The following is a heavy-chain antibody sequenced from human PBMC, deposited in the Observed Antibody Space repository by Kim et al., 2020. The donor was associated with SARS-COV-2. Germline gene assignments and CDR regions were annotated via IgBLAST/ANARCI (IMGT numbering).Heavy chain of an antibody. CDR2: IRGGGAGT. D-gene: IGHD6-25*01. Sequence: GGSLRLSCAASGFTFNSYAMNWVRQAPGKGLEWVSFIRGGGAGTLYADSVKGRFIISRDNSKNILYLQMNSLRVEDTAVYYCAKCESGYGNDALDIWGQG. CDR3: AKCESGYGNDALDI. J-gene: IGHJ3*02. V-gene: IGHV3-23*01. CDR1: GFTFNSYA.